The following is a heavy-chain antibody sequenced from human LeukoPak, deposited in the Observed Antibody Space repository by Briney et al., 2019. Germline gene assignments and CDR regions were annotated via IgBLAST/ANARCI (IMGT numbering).Heavy chain of an antibody. Sequence: GGSLRLSCAASGFTFSNYAMNWVRQAPGKGLEWVSAFPGGGGSTYYADSVKGRFTISRDNSKNTLYLQMNSLRVEDTAVYYCAKGRQVVATIPPYFDYWGQGALVTVSS. V-gene: IGHV3-23*01. D-gene: IGHD2-15*01. J-gene: IGHJ4*02. CDR2: FPGGGGST. CDR1: GFTFSNYA. CDR3: AKGRQVVATIPPYFDY.